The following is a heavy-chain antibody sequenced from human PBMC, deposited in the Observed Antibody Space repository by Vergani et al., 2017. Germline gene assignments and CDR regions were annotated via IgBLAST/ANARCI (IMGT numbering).Heavy chain of an antibody. CDR3: TRLNYDFWSGGGGMDV. D-gene: IGHD3-3*01. Sequence: EVQLVESGGVVVQPGGSLRLSCAASGFTFSGSAMHWVRPASGKGLEWVGRIRSKANSYATAYAASVKGRFTIAGDESKNTAYLQMNSLKTEEKAVYCCTRLNYDFWSGGGGMDVWGQGTTVTVSS. J-gene: IGHJ6*02. CDR2: IRSKANSYAT. V-gene: IGHV3-73*01. CDR1: GFTFSGSA.